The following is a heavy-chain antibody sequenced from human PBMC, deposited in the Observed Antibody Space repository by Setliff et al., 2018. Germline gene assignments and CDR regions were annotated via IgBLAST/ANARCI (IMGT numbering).Heavy chain of an antibody. CDR3: ARDSNYEGAYDF. Sequence: HGESLKISCKGSGYNFTSYWIGWVRQMPGKGLEWMGVIYPGDSDTRYSPSFQGQVTISADKSISTAYLQWSSVKASDTAMYYCARDSNYEGAYDFWGQGTLVTVSS. D-gene: IGHD4-4*01. CDR1: GYNFTSYW. CDR2: IYPGDSDT. V-gene: IGHV5-51*01. J-gene: IGHJ4*02.